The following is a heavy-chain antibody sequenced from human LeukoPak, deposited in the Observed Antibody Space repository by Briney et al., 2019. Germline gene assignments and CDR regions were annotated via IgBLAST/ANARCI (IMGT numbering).Heavy chain of an antibody. CDR3: ARGGHYYGSGSTYLNY. CDR1: GFTFTGYY. D-gene: IGHD3-10*01. V-gene: IGHV1-2*02. J-gene: IGHJ4*02. Sequence: ASVKVSCKASGFTFTGYYMHWMRQAPGQGLEWMGWINPNSGGTNYAQKFQGRVTMTRDTSISTAYMELSRLRSDDTAVYYCARGGHYYGSGSTYLNYWGQGTLVTVSS. CDR2: INPNSGGT.